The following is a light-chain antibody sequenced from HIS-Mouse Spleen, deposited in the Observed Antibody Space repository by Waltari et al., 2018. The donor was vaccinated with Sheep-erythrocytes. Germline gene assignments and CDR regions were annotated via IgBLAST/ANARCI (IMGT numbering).Light chain of an antibody. Sequence: AIRMTQSPSSLSASTGDRVTITCRASQGISSYLAWYQQKPGKAPKTLIYAASTLQSGVPSRFSGSGSGTDFTLTISCLQSEDFATYYCQQYYSYPWTFGQGTKVEIK. CDR3: QQYYSYPWT. CDR2: AAS. CDR1: QGISSY. J-gene: IGKJ1*01. V-gene: IGKV1-8*01.